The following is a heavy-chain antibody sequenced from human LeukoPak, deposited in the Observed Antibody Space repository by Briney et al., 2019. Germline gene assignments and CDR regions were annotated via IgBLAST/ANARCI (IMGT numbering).Heavy chain of an antibody. D-gene: IGHD6-13*01. V-gene: IGHV3-21*04. CDR3: ARGYSSSWYTGYFDY. Sequence: GGSLRLSCAASGFTFSTYSMNWVRQAPGKGLEWVSSISSNNRYIYYADSVKGRFTISRDNAKNSLYLQMNSLRAEDTALYYCARGYSSSWYTGYFDYWGQGTLVTVSS. CDR2: ISSNNRYI. J-gene: IGHJ4*02. CDR1: GFTFSTYS.